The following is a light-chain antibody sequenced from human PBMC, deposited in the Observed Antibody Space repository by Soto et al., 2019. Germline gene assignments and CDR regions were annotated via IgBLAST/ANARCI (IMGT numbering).Light chain of an antibody. Sequence: ELVLTQSPGTLSLSPGDRATLSCRASLSVSSKYLAWYQQKPGQAPRLLIYGAISRATGIPDNFSGSGSGTDFTLTISRLEPEDFAVYFCQHTQTFGQGTKVEI. J-gene: IGKJ1*01. CDR3: QHTQT. V-gene: IGKV3-20*01. CDR1: LSVSSKY. CDR2: GAI.